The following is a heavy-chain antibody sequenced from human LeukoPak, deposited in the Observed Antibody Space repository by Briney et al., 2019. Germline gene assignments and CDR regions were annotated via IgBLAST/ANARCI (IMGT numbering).Heavy chain of an antibody. CDR2: VRNKANGYTT. V-gene: IGHV3-72*01. CDR3: TSGTLNLFQY. D-gene: IGHD1-14*01. J-gene: IGHJ4*02. CDR1: GFTFSDHY. Sequence: GGSLRLSCAASGFTFSDHYMDWVRQAPGEGLEWVGRVRNKANGYTTEYAASVKVRFTISRDDSKNSLYLQMNSLETADTAVYYCTSGTLNLFQYWGQGTLVSVSS.